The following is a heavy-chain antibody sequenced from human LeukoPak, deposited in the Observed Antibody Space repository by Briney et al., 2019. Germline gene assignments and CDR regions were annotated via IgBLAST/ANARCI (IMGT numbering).Heavy chain of an antibody. CDR3: ARGARAGYNLEPFDY. D-gene: IGHD5-24*01. V-gene: IGHV4-4*02. Sequence: PSETLSLTCAVSGGSISSGNWWSWVRQPPGKGLEWIGEIYHSGSTNYNPSLKSQVTISVDTSKNQFSLKLSSVTAADTAVYYCARGARAGYNLEPFDYWGQGTLVTVSS. J-gene: IGHJ4*02. CDR2: IYHSGST. CDR1: GGSISSGNW.